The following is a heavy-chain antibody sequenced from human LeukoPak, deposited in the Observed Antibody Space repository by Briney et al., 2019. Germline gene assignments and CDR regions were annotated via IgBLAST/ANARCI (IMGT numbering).Heavy chain of an antibody. D-gene: IGHD6-19*01. V-gene: IGHV3-72*01. CDR1: GFSLSGHY. CDR3: AATVAGQNPFVY. Sequence: GGSLRLSCAASGFSLSGHYMDWVRQAPGKGLEWVGRIRNEANGYSTEYATSVKGRFIVSRDDSQNSQYLQMHSLKTDDTAVYYCAATVAGQNPFVYWGQRTPVTVSS. CDR2: IRNEANGYST. J-gene: IGHJ4*02.